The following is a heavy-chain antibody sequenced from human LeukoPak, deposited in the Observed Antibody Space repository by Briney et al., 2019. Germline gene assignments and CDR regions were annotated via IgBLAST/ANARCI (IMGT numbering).Heavy chain of an antibody. D-gene: IGHD6-13*01. CDR3: ARHSASQLGRAYYYYYMDV. V-gene: IGHV4-4*09. CDR1: GGSISSYY. Sequence: SETLSLTCTVSGGSISSYYWSWIRQPPGKGLEWIGYIYTSGSTNYHPSLKSRVTISVDTSKNQFSLKLSSVTAADTAVYYCARHSASQLGRAYYYYYMDVWGKGTTVTVSS. CDR2: IYTSGST. J-gene: IGHJ6*03.